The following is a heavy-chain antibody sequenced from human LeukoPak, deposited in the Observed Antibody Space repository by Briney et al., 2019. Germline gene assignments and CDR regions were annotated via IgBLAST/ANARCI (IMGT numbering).Heavy chain of an antibody. CDR3: ASSGWYLYFDY. Sequence: GGSLRLSCAASGLTFSSHWMHWVRQAPGKGLEWVAVISYDGSNKYYADSVKGRFTISRDNSKNTLYLQMNSLRAEDTAVYYCASSGWYLYFDYWGQGTLVTVSS. J-gene: IGHJ4*02. CDR1: GLTFSSHW. D-gene: IGHD6-19*01. CDR2: ISYDGSNK. V-gene: IGHV3-30-3*01.